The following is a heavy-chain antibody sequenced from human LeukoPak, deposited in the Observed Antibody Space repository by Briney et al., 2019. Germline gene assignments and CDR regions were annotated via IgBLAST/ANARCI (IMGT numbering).Heavy chain of an antibody. J-gene: IGHJ4*02. D-gene: IGHD6-19*01. Sequence: GGSLRLSCAASGFTFSSYGMHWVRQAPGKGLEWVAVIWYDGSNKYYADSVKGRFTISRDNSKNTPYLQMNSLRAEDTAVYYCARGGSYVAVGSPPFDYWGQGTLVTVSS. V-gene: IGHV3-33*01. CDR2: IWYDGSNK. CDR1: GFTFSSYG. CDR3: ARGGSYVAVGSPPFDY.